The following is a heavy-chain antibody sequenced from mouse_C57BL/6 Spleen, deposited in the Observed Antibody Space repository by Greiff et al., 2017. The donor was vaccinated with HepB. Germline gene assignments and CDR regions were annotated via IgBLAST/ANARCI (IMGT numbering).Heavy chain of an antibody. D-gene: IGHD2-4*01. CDR2: INPGSGGT. Sequence: QVQLQQSGAELVRPGTSFKVSCKASGYAFTNYLIEWVKLMPGQGLEWIGVINPGSGGTNYNETFKGKATLTADKSSSTAYMQLSSLTSEDSAVYFCARADYVPYAMDYWGQGTSVTVSS. CDR1: GYAFTNYL. J-gene: IGHJ4*01. V-gene: IGHV1-54*01. CDR3: ARADYVPYAMDY.